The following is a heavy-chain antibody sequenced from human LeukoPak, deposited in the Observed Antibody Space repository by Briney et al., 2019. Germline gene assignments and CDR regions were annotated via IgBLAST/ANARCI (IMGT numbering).Heavy chain of an antibody. Sequence: SETLSLTCTVSGGSISSYYWSWIPQPPGKGLEWIGYIYYSGSTNYNPSLKSRVTISVDTSKNQFSLKLSSVTAADTAVYYCARVSAAAPYYFDYWGQGTLVTASS. V-gene: IGHV4-59*01. CDR2: IYYSGST. D-gene: IGHD6-13*01. J-gene: IGHJ4*02. CDR1: GGSISSYY. CDR3: ARVSAAAPYYFDY.